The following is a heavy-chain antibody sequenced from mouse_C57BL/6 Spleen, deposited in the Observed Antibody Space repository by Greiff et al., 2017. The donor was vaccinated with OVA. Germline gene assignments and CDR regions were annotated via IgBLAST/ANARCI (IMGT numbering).Heavy chain of an antibody. D-gene: IGHD1-1*01. Sequence: QVQLKQPGAELVKPGASVKMSCKASGYTFTSYWITWVKQRPGQGLEWIGDIYPGSGSTNYNEKFKSKATLTVATSSSTAYMQLSSLTSEDSAVYYCARVYYYGSSDRWGKGTTLTVSA. J-gene: IGHJ2*01. CDR1: GYTFTSYW. CDR2: IYPGSGST. CDR3: ARVYYYGSSDR. V-gene: IGHV1-55*01.